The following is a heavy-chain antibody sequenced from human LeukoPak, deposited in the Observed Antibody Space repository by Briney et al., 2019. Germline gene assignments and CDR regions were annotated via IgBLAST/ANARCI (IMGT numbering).Heavy chain of an antibody. Sequence: PGRSLRLSCAASGFTFSSYAMHWVRQAPGKGLEWVAVISYDGSNKYYADSVKGRFTISRDNSKNTLYLQMNSLRAEDTAVYYCARDRLLWFGESPFDPWGQGTLVTVSS. CDR2: ISYDGSNK. V-gene: IGHV3-30*04. J-gene: IGHJ5*02. CDR3: ARDRLLWFGESPFDP. D-gene: IGHD3-10*01. CDR1: GFTFSSYA.